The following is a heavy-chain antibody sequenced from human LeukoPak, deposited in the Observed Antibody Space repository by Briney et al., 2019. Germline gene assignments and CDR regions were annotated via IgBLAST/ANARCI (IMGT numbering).Heavy chain of an antibody. CDR2: ISGSGGST. J-gene: IGHJ4*02. D-gene: IGHD2-15*01. V-gene: IGHV3-23*01. CDR3: AKLDAGYCSGGSCFMDY. CDR1: GFTFSSYA. Sequence: GGPLRLSCAASGFTFSSYAMSWVRQAPGKGLEWVSAISGSGGSTYYADSVKGRFTISRDNSKNTLYLQMNSLRAEDTAVYYCAKLDAGYCSGGSCFMDYWGQGTLVTVSS.